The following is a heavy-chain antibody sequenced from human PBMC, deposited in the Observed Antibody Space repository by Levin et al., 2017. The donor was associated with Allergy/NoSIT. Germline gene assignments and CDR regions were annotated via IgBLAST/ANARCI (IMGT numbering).Heavy chain of an antibody. CDR3: ARDVIDYYDSRVNWFDP. J-gene: IGHJ5*02. Sequence: SVKVSCKASGGTFSSYAISWVRQAPGQGLEWMGGIIPIFGTANYAQKFQGRVTITADKSTSTAYMELSSLRSEDTAVYYCARDVIDYYDSRVNWFDPWGQGTLVTVSS. D-gene: IGHD3-22*01. CDR1: GGTFSSYA. CDR2: IIPIFGTA. V-gene: IGHV1-69*06.